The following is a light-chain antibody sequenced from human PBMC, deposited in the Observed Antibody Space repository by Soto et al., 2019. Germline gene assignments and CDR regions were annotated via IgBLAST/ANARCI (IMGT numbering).Light chain of an antibody. CDR2: DAS. CDR1: QSVTTY. CDR3: QQYNDWFSIT. J-gene: IGKJ5*01. V-gene: IGKV3-11*01. Sequence: EIVLTQSPATLSLSPGERATLSCRASQSVTTYLAWYQQKPGQAPRLLIYDASTRATGIPARFSGSGSGTDFTLTIGSLEPEDFAVYYCQQYNDWFSITFGQGTRLEIK.